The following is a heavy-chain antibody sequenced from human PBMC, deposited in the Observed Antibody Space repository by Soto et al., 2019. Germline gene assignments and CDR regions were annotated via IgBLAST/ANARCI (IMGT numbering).Heavy chain of an antibody. CDR3: ARAGDIVVVPAARGHTWFDP. V-gene: IGHV1-46*01. CDR1: GYTFTSYY. J-gene: IGHJ5*02. D-gene: IGHD2-2*01. Sequence: ASVKVSCEASGYTFTSYYIHWVRQAPGQGLEWMGIINPSGGSTSYAQKFQGRVTMTRDTSTGTVYMELSSLRSEDTAVYYCARAGDIVVVPAARGHTWFDPWGQGPMVTV. CDR2: INPSGGST.